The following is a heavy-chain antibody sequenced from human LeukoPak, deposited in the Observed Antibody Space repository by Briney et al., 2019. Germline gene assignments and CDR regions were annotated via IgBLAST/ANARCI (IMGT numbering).Heavy chain of an antibody. J-gene: IGHJ6*03. CDR1: GDSVSSNSAA. CDR3: AREGYSSGWYAYYYYYYYMDV. V-gene: IGHV6-1*01. Sequence: SQTLSLTCAISGDSVSSNSAAWNWLRQSPSRGLEWLGSTYYRSKWYNDYAVSVKSRITINPDTSKNQFSLQLNSVTPEDTAVYYCAREGYSSGWYAYYYYYYYMDVWGKGTTVTISS. CDR2: TYYRSKWYN. D-gene: IGHD6-19*01.